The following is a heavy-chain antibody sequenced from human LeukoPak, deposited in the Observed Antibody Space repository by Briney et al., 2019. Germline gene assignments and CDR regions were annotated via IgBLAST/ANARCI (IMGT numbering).Heavy chain of an antibody. CDR2: IYYSGNT. CDR3: AREQYYYDSGTYYTFFDY. Sequence: SETLSLTCTASGGSISSYYWSWIRQPPGKGLEWIGYIYYSGNTNYNPSLKSRVTISLDTSKNQVYLKLSSVTAADTAVYYCAREQYYYDSGTYYTFFDYWGQGTLVTVSS. CDR1: GGSISSYY. V-gene: IGHV4-59*01. J-gene: IGHJ4*02. D-gene: IGHD3-10*01.